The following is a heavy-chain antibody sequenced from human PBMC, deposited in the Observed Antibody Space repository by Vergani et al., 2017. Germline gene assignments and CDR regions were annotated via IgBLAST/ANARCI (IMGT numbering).Heavy chain of an antibody. D-gene: IGHD2-2*02. CDR1: GFALNRHA. CDR2: ISFDGTNE. Sequence: QVQLVESGGGVVQPGTSLRLSCVVSGFALNRHAMYWVRQAPGKGLEWVVGISFDGTNEYYPDLVKGRFTISRDIAKNTLYLQVRSLRLEDTGVYHCVRDGGLWAGGRCYTEAWDYCGQGTPVTVSS. J-gene: IGHJ4*02. CDR3: VRDGGLWAGGRCYTEAWDY. V-gene: IGHV3-30-3*01.